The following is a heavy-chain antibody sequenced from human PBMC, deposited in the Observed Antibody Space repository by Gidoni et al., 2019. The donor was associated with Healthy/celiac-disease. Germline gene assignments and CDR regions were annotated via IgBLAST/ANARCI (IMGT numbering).Heavy chain of an antibody. J-gene: IGHJ4*02. D-gene: IGHD1-26*01. CDR1: GSTFTSYG. CDR2: ISGYNGNT. CDR3: ARGRSTGGSYYVLY. V-gene: IGHV1-18*01. Sequence: QVQLVQSGAEVKKPGASVKVSSKASGSTFTSYGISWVRQAPGQGPEWMGWISGYNGNTNYSQKLQGRVTMTTDTSTSTAYMELRSLRSDDTAVYYCARGRSTGGSYYVLYWGQGTLVTVSS.